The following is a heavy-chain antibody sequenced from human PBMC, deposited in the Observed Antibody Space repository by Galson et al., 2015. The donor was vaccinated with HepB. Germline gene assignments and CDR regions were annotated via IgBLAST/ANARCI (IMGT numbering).Heavy chain of an antibody. D-gene: IGHD3-22*01. J-gene: IGHJ4*02. CDR3: ASVVEYYYDSSGPWVD. V-gene: IGHV3-48*04. CDR1: GFTFSSYS. Sequence: SLRLSCAASGFTFSSYSMNWVRQAPGKGLEWVSYISSSSSTIYYADSVKGRFTISRDNAKNSLYLQMNSLRAEDTAVYYCASVVEYYYDSSGPWVDWGQGTLVTVSS. CDR2: ISSSSSTI.